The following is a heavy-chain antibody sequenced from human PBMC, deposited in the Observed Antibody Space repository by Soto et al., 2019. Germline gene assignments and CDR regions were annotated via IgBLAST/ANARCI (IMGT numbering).Heavy chain of an antibody. CDR2: INPSGGST. Sequence: QVQLVQSGAEVKKPGASVKVSCKASGYTFTSYYMHWVRQAPGQGLEWMGIINPSGGSTSYAQKLQGRVTMTRVTCTSTVYMELSSLRSEDTAVYYCARDRTSSCSSTSCYNWFAHWGQGTLVTVSS. CDR3: ARDRTSSCSSTSCYNWFAH. D-gene: IGHD2-2*01. CDR1: GYTFTSYY. J-gene: IGHJ5*02. V-gene: IGHV1-46*04.